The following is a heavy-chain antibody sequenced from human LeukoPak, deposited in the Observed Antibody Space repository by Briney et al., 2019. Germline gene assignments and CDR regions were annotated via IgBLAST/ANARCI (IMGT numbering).Heavy chain of an antibody. CDR1: GGSISSSSYY. CDR3: ARTIYDFWSGPFDP. CDR2: IYYSGST. D-gene: IGHD3-3*01. V-gene: IGHV4-39*01. Sequence: SETLSLTCTVSGGSISSSSYYWRWIRQPPGKGLEWIGSIYYSGSTYYNPSLKSRVTISVDTSKNQFSLTLSSVTAADTAVYYCARTIYDFWSGPFDPWGQGTLVTVSS. J-gene: IGHJ5*02.